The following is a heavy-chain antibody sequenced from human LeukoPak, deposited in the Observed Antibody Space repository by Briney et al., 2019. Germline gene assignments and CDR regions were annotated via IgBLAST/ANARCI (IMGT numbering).Heavy chain of an antibody. V-gene: IGHV3-53*01. D-gene: IGHD6-13*01. CDR3: ARGESIAAAGAFDL. Sequence: GGSLRLSCAASGFAVSSSYMSWVRQASGKGLEWVSVIYVGGSIHYADSVKGRFTISRDNSQNTLDLQLNSLRVDDTAIYYCARGESIAAAGAFDLWGQGTLVTVSS. CDR2: IYVGGSI. J-gene: IGHJ4*02. CDR1: GFAVSSSY.